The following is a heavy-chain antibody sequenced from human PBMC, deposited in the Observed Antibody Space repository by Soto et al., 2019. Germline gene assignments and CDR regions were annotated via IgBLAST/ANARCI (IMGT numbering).Heavy chain of an antibody. V-gene: IGHV4-39*01. CDR1: GGSISTNSYF. J-gene: IGHJ4*02. Sequence: PSETLSLTCTVSGGSISTNSYFWGWIRQPPGKGLEWIGSIFYTGTTCYTPSLKSRVIMSVDTSKNQFSLRLSSVTAADTAVYYCARLPRGGDNYGSFDYWGQGTLVTVSS. D-gene: IGHD5-18*01. CDR2: IFYTGTT. CDR3: ARLPRGGDNYGSFDY.